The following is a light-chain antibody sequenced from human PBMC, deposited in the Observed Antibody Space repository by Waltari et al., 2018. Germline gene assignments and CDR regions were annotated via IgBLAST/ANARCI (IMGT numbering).Light chain of an antibody. CDR3: QQSYSTPWT. Sequence: DIQMTQSPSSLSASVGDRVTITCRASQSISSYLNWYQQKPGKVPKLLIYAASSLQSGVPSRFSGSGSGIDFTLTISSLQPEDFATYYCQQSYSTPWTFGQGTKVEIK. CDR2: AAS. V-gene: IGKV1-39*01. J-gene: IGKJ1*01. CDR1: QSISSY.